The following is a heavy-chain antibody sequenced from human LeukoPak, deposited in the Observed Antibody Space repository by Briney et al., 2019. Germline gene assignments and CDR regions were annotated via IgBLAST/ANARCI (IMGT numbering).Heavy chain of an antibody. CDR1: GFTFSSYS. D-gene: IGHD3-22*01. J-gene: IGHJ4*02. Sequence: PGGSLRLSCAASGFTFSSYSMTWVRQAPGKGLGWLSYISSSSTTIYYADSVKGRFTISRDNAKNSLYLQMNSLRAEDTALYYCARDEYYDSSGYTSWGQGTLVTVSS. CDR3: ARDEYYDSSGYTS. V-gene: IGHV3-48*01. CDR2: ISSSSTTI.